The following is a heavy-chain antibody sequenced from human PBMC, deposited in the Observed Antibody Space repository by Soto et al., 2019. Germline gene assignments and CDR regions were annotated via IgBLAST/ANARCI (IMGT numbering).Heavy chain of an antibody. Sequence: SGPTLVNPTETLTLTCTVSGFSLSNARMGVSWIRQPPGKALEWLAHIFSNDEKSYSTSLKSRLTISKDTSKSQVVLTMTNMDPVDTATYYCARIRWELQNYYFDYWGQGTLVTVSS. J-gene: IGHJ4*02. CDR1: GFSLSNARMG. CDR3: ARIRWELQNYYFDY. D-gene: IGHD1-26*01. CDR2: IFSNDEK. V-gene: IGHV2-26*01.